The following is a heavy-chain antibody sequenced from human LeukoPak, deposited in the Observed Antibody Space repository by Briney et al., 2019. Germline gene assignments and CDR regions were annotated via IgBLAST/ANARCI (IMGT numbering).Heavy chain of an antibody. Sequence: SQTLSLTCAISGDSVSSNSAAWTWIRQSPSRGLEWLGRTYYRSKWYNDYAVSVKSRITINPDTSKNQFSLQLNSVTPEDTAVYYCARDWGYYYYGMDVWGQGTTVTVSS. CDR2: TYYRSKWYN. CDR1: GDSVSSNSAA. J-gene: IGHJ6*02. CDR3: ARDWGYYYYGMDV. D-gene: IGHD7-27*01. V-gene: IGHV6-1*01.